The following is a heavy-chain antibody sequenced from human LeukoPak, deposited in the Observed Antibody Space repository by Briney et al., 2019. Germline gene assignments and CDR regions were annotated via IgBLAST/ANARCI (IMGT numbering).Heavy chain of an antibody. CDR3: AKDPNGSWSFDY. CDR1: EFTFSNYA. CDR2: STGTGYST. V-gene: IGHV3-23*01. Sequence: PGGSLRLSCAASEFTFSNYAMSWVRQAPGKGLEWVSGSTGTGYSTYYADSVKGRFTISRDNSKNTLYLQMNSLRAEDTAVYYCAKDPNGSWSFDYWGQGTLVTVSS. J-gene: IGHJ4*02. D-gene: IGHD1-26*01.